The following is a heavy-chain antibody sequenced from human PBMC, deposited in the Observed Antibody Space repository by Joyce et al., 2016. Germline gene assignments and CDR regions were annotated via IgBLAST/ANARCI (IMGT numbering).Heavy chain of an antibody. V-gene: IGHV4-59*11. J-gene: IGHJ6*02. D-gene: IGHD7-27*01. CDR1: GGSISIHY. Sequence: QVQLQESGPGLVKPSETLSLTCTVSGGSISIHYWSWIRQPPGKRLEWMGYLYYSGSTNYTPSLKSRVTISVDTSKNQFSLKLRSVSAADTAVYYCARGLGTPYGMDVWGQVTTVTVSS. CDR2: LYYSGST. CDR3: ARGLGTPYGMDV.